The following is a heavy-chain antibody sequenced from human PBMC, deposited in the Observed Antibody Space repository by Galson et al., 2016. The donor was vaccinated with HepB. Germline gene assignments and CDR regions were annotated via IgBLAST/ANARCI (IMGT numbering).Heavy chain of an antibody. V-gene: IGHV4-39*01. CDR3: ARPNSVYHYYAMDV. CDR1: GGSISSSSYY. CDR2: IYYTGTT. Sequence: ETLSLPCSVSGGSISSSSYYWGWIRQSPGKGLEWIGSIYYTGTTSYNPALKSRVTISVDKSKNQFSLRLTSVTAADTAVYYCARPNSVYHYYAMDVWGKGTTVTVSS. D-gene: IGHD2-8*01. J-gene: IGHJ6*04.